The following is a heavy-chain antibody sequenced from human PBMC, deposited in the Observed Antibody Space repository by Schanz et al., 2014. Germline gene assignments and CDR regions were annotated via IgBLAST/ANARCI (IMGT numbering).Heavy chain of an antibody. CDR2: ISSSSSTI. CDR3: AMGGYQLHH. D-gene: IGHD1-7*01. Sequence: EVQLVESGGGLIKPGGSLRLSCLASGFTFSTTWMNWVRQAPGKGLEWVSYISSSSSTIYYADSVKGRFTISRDNAKNSLYLQMNSLRAEDTGVYYCAMGGYQLHHWGQGTLVTVSS. J-gene: IGHJ4*02. CDR1: GFTFSTTW. V-gene: IGHV3-48*01.